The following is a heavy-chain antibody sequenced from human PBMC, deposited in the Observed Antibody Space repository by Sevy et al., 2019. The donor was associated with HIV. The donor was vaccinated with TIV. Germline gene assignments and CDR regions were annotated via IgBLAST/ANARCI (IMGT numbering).Heavy chain of an antibody. CDR1: GYTFTGQY. CDR3: ARDLRVRGYSYGSFDY. D-gene: IGHD5-18*01. J-gene: IGHJ4*02. CDR2: INPKSGGS. Sequence: ASVKVSCKASGYTFTGQYIHWVRQAPGQGLEWMGWINPKSGGSNYAQAFQGRVTMTRDTSISTAYMELSGLTSDDTAVYYCARDLRVRGYSYGSFDYWGQGTLVTVSS. V-gene: IGHV1-2*02.